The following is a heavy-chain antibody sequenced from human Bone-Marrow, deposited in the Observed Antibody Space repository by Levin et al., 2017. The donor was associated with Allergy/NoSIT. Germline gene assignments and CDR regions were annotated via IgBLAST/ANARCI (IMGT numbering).Heavy chain of an antibody. CDR1: GFTFKTYA. V-gene: IGHV3-23*01. D-gene: IGHD3-3*01. CDR2: ISGSGGNT. Sequence: GGSLRLSCAASGFTFKTYAMSWVRQAPGKGLEWVSGISGSGGNTYYADSVKGRWTISRDNSKTTLYLQMNSLRAEDTAVYYCAKNTVFGVVTKQGDYFDYWGQGTVVTVSS. CDR3: AKNTVFGVVTKQGDYFDY. J-gene: IGHJ4*02.